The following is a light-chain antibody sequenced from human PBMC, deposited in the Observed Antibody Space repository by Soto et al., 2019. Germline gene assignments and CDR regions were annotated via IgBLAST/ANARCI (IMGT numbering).Light chain of an antibody. CDR1: RSDLGGYNN. V-gene: IGLV2-11*01. J-gene: IGLJ3*02. Sequence: HSALTQPRSVSGPPGRSVTFSCSGTRSDLGGYNNVSWYKHHPGKAPKLMIYDVTLRPSGVPARFSGSKSCNTASLTISGRQADEEDAYYCCSYEGSFTWLFGGGTKLTVL. CDR3: CSYEGSFTWL. CDR2: DVT.